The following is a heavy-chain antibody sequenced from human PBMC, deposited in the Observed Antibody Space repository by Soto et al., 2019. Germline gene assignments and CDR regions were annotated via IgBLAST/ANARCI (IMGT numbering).Heavy chain of an antibody. Sequence: PGGSLRLSCGASGFTFSNYGMRWVRQAPGKGLEWVALIWFDGSDKYYADSVKGRFTMSRDNSKNTVYLQMSSLRAEDTAMYYGARLYCSSPSCYSVGAFEIRGQGTMVTVSS. J-gene: IGHJ3*02. CDR2: IWFDGSDK. D-gene: IGHD2-2*01. CDR3: ARLYCSSPSCYSVGAFEI. CDR1: GFTFSNYG. V-gene: IGHV3-33*01.